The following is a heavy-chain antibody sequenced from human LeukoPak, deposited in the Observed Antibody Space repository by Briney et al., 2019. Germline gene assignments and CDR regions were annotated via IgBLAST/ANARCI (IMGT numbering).Heavy chain of an antibody. CDR1: GFTFSSYG. J-gene: IGHJ4*02. CDR3: ARDHTYYYDSSGYYWFDY. D-gene: IGHD3-22*01. V-gene: IGHV3-33*01. CDR2: IWYDGSNK. Sequence: GGSLRLSCAASGFTFSSYGMHWVRQAPGKGLEWVAVIWYDGSNKYYADSAKGRFTISRDNSKNTLYLQMNSLRAEDTAVYYCARDHTYYYDSSGYYWFDYWGQGTLVTVSS.